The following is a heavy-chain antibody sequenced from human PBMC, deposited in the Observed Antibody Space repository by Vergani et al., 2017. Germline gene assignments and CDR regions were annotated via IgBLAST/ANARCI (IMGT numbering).Heavy chain of an antibody. V-gene: IGHV5-51*01. Sequence: EVQLVQSGAEVKKPGESLKIPCKGSGYSFTSYWIGWVRQMPGKGLEWVGIIYPGDSDTRYSPSFQGQVTIPADKSISTAYLQWSSLKASDTAMYYCTRAAIGYCSSTSCSGGAFDIWGQGTMVTVSS. D-gene: IGHD2-2*01. CDR3: TRAAIGYCSSTSCSGGAFDI. CDR2: IYPGDSDT. J-gene: IGHJ3*02. CDR1: GYSFTSYW.